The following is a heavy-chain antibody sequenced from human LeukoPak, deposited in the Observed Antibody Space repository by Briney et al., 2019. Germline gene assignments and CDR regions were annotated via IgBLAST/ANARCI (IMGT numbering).Heavy chain of an antibody. CDR3: ARPDVYSSYFDY. CDR2: IYYSGST. CDR1: GGSISSSSYY. J-gene: IGHJ4*02. Sequence: SETLSLTCTVSGGSISSSSYYWGWIRQPPGKGLEWIGSIYYSGSTYYNPSLKSRVTISVDTSNNQFSLKLSSVTAADTAVYYCARPDVYSSYFDYWGQGTLVTVSS. D-gene: IGHD5-18*01. V-gene: IGHV4-39*01.